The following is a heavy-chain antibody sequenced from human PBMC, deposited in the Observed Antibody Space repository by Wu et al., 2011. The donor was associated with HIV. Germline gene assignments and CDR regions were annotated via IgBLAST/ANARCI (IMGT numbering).Heavy chain of an antibody. D-gene: IGHD2/OR15-2a*01. CDR2: IVPKIGTV. CDR1: GDTDSRYA. V-gene: IGHV1-69*11. J-gene: IGHJ6*03. CDR3: AREGLLSAYHYYYTDV. Sequence: QVQLVQSGTEVKKPGSSVKVSCKSSGDTDSRYAITWVRQAPGQGLEWVGRIVPKIGTVNNAEKFRGRTTITADEAPNTVSLELSGLTSDDTAVYYCAREGLLSAYHYYYTDVWGKGTTVTVSS.